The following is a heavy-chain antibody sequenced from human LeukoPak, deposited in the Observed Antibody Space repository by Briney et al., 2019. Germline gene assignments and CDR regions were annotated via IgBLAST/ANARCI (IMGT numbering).Heavy chain of an antibody. D-gene: IGHD5-18*01. CDR1: GYTFISYY. Sequence: ASVKVSCKASGYTFISYYMHWVRQAPGQGLEWMGIINPSGGSTSYAQKFQGRVTMTRDTSTSTVYMELSSLRSEDTAVYYCAIPAMGSLFDYWGQGTLVTVSS. V-gene: IGHV1-46*01. J-gene: IGHJ4*02. CDR3: AIPAMGSLFDY. CDR2: INPSGGST.